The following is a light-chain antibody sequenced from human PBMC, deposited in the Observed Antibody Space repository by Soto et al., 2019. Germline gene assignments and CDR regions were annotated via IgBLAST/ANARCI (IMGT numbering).Light chain of an antibody. CDR2: GAS. J-gene: IGKJ5*01. CDR1: QTVSDNS. CDR3: QQYSNWPT. Sequence: EIVLTQFPGTLSLSPGERATLSCRASQTVSDNSLAWYQQKVGRAPRALIYGASNRATGIPDRFSGGGSGTDFTLTITRLEPEDFAVYYCQQYSNWPTFGQGTRLEIK. V-gene: IGKV3-20*01.